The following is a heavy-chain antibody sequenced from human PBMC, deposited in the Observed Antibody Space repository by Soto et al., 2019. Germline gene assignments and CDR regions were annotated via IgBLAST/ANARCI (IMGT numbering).Heavy chain of an antibody. CDR3: ARKDKSGYFNWFDP. J-gene: IGHJ5*02. V-gene: IGHV5-51*01. CDR2: IFPSDSDT. D-gene: IGHD3-22*01. Sequence: GESLKISCRTSGYKFTSYWIAWVRQMTGKVLEWMGIIFPSDSDTRYSPSFQGQVTISADRSTSTVFLQWASLKASDTAVYFCARKDKSGYFNWFDPWGQGXLVTVYS. CDR1: GYKFTSYW.